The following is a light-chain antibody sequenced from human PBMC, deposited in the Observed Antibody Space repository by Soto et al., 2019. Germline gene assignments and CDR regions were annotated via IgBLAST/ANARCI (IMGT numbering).Light chain of an antibody. CDR2: WAS. CDR3: QQYYAAPLT. J-gene: IGKJ4*01. V-gene: IGKV4-1*01. Sequence: DFVMTQSPDSLAVSLGERATINCKSSRSVLSSSSNKNFLAWFQQRPGQPPKLLIYWASTRESGVPDRFSGSGSGTDFTLTISSLQAEDVAVYYCQQYYAAPLTFGGGTKVEIK. CDR1: RSVLSSSSNKNF.